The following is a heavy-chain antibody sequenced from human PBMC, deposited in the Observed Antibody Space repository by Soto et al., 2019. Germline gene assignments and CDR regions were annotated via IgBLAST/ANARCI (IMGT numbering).Heavy chain of an antibody. J-gene: IGHJ6*02. CDR2: IYYSGST. CDR3: ARRRFGERRGPYYYYGMDV. D-gene: IGHD3-10*01. V-gene: IGHV4-59*01. CDR1: GGSISSYY. Sequence: SETLSLTCTVSGGSISSYYWSWIRQAPGKGLEWIGYIYYSGSTNYNPSLKSRVTISVDTSKNQFSLKLSSVTAADTAVYYCARRRFGERRGPYYYYGMDVWGQGTTVTVSS.